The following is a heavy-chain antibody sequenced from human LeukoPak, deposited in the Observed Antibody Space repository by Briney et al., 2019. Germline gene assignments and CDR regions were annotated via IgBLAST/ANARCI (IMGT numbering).Heavy chain of an antibody. CDR3: ARSNSQGFDY. Sequence: AGSLRLSCAASVFTFNNYWMHWVRQAPGNGRVWVSLFKTDGSTTTYADSVKGRFTISRDNAKNTLDLQMNSLRAEDRAVYYCARSNSQGFDYWGKGTPVIVSS. V-gene: IGHV3-74*03. CDR2: FKTDGSTT. J-gene: IGHJ4*02. D-gene: IGHD4-23*01. CDR1: VFTFNNYW.